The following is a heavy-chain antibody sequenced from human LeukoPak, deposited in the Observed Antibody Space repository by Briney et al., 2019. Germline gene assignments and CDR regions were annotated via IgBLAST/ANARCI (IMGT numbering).Heavy chain of an antibody. Sequence: SETLSLTCTGSGGSISTYYWSFIRQPAGKGREWVGRISASGTTSYNPSLKSRVTMSVDTSKNQFSLNLDFVTAADTALYYCARDASRGGFDYWGQGTLVTVSS. CDR3: ARDASRGGFDY. V-gene: IGHV4-4*07. D-gene: IGHD3-10*01. CDR2: ISASGTT. CDR1: GGSISTYY. J-gene: IGHJ4*02.